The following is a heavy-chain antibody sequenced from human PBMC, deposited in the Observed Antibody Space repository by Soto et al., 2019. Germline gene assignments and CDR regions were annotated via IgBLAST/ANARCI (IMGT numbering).Heavy chain of an antibody. J-gene: IGHJ3*02. CDR3: AKDLSFFLKWPLGAFDI. CDR2: ISWNSGSI. V-gene: IGHV3-9*01. Sequence: GGSLRLSCAASGFTFDDYAMHWVRQAPGKGLEWVSGISWNSGSIGYADSVKGRFTISRDNAKNSLYLQMNSLRAEDTALYYCAKDLSFFLKWPLGAFDIWGQGTMVTVS. CDR1: GFTFDDYA. D-gene: IGHD3-3*01.